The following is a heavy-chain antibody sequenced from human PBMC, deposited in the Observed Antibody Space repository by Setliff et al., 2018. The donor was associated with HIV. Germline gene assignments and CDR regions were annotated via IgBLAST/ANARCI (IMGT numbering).Heavy chain of an antibody. D-gene: IGHD3-3*01. CDR3: ARATYTTLFGVLMGGGLQY. V-gene: IGHV4-59*01. J-gene: IGHJ4*02. CDR1: GGSTNNYY. CDR2: VSNGGDT. Sequence: PSESLSLTCAVSGGSTNNYYLTWIRQPPGKGLEWIGSVSNGGDTNYNPSLKSRVSLSLDTSTTQFSLKLTSVTAADTAVYYCARATYTTLFGVLMGGGLQYWGPGTLVTVSS.